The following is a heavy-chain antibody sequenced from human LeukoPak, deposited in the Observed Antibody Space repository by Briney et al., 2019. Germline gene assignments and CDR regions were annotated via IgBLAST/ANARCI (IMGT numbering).Heavy chain of an antibody. CDR3: AKEATYMVRGVRYYFDY. D-gene: IGHD3-10*01. CDR1: GFTFSSYA. Sequence: GGSLRLSCAASGFTFSSYAMSWVRQAPGKGLEWVSAISGSGGSTYYADSVKGRFTISRDNSKNTLYLQMNSLRAEDTAAYYCAKEATYMVRGVRYYFDYWGQGTLVTVSS. CDR2: ISGSGGST. V-gene: IGHV3-23*01. J-gene: IGHJ4*02.